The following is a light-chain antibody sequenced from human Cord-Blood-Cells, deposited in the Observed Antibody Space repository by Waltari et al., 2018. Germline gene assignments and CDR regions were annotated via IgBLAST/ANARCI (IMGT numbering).Light chain of an antibody. J-gene: IGKJ5*01. CDR3: QQYGSSPPSIT. V-gene: IGKV3-20*01. CDR2: GAS. Sequence: EIVLTQSPGTLSLSTGERATLSFRASQSVSSSYLAWYQQKPGQAPRLLIYGASSSATGIPDRFSGSGSGTDFTLTISRLEPEDFAVYYCQQYGSSPPSITFGQGTRLEIK. CDR1: QSVSSSY.